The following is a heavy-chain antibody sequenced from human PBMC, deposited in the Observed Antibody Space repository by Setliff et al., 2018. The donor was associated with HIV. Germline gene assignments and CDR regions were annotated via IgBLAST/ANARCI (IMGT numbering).Heavy chain of an antibody. J-gene: IGHJ4*02. D-gene: IGHD2-2*01. Sequence: ETLSLTCTVSGGSISSSSYYWGWIRQPPGKGLEWVASISSSSNYIFYANSVKGRFTISRDNAKNSLYLQMNSLRAEDTAFYYCARGRVPGNYWGQGTLVTVSS. CDR2: ISSSSNYI. CDR1: GGSISSSS. V-gene: IGHV3-21*01. CDR3: ARGRVPGNY.